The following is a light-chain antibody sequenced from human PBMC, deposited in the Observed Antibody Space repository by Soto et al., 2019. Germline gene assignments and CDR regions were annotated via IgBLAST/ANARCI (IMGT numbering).Light chain of an antibody. V-gene: IGLV1-47*02. CDR2: SNN. CDR3: AAGDDSLGCPV. J-gene: IGLJ3*02. Sequence: QSVLTQPPSASGTPGQRVTISCSGSSSNIGSNYVYWYQQLPGTAPKLLLYSNNQRPAGVPDRFSGYTSGTSASLAISVLRSEDEDDYYWAAGDDSLGCPVFGGGTKLTVL. CDR1: SSNIGSNY.